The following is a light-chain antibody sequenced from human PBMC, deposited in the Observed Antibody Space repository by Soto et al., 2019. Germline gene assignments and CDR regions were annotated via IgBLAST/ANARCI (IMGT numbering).Light chain of an antibody. Sequence: EIVMTQSPAILSASPGERATISCRSNQSISSHLAWYQQKPGQAPRLLIYGAATRATGIPARFSGSGAGTDFTLTINSLQSEDFAVYYCQMYNNWVGTFGGGTKVDI. CDR2: GAA. J-gene: IGKJ4*01. V-gene: IGKV3-15*01. CDR3: QMYNNWVGT. CDR1: QSISSH.